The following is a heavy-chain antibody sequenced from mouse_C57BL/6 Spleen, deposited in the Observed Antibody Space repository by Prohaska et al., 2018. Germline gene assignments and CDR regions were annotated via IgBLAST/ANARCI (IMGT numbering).Heavy chain of an antibody. CDR2: IDPETGGT. CDR3: TRDYYGSSYGAMDY. D-gene: IGHD1-1*01. CDR1: GYTSTDYE. J-gene: IGHJ4*01. Sequence: VQLQQSGAELVRPGASVTLSCKASGYTSTDYEMHWVKQTPVHGLEWIGAIDPETGGTAYNQKFKGKAILTADKSSSTAYMELRSLTSEDSSVYYCTRDYYGSSYGAMDYWGQGTSVTVSS. V-gene: IGHV1-15*01.